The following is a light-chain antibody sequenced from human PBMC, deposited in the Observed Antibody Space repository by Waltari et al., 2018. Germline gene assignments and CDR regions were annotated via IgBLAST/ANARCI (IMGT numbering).Light chain of an antibody. Sequence: DIQMTQSPSTLSASVGDRVTITCRASQSISSLLAWYQQKPGKAPKLLIYKASSLESGVPSRFSGSGSGTEFTLTISSLQPDDFATYYCQQYNSYLMYTFGQGTKLEIK. V-gene: IGKV1-5*03. CDR2: KAS. CDR1: QSISSL. J-gene: IGKJ2*01. CDR3: QQYNSYLMYT.